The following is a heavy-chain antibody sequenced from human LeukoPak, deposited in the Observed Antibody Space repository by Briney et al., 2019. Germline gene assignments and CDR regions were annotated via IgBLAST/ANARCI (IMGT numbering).Heavy chain of an antibody. V-gene: IGHV3-21*04. D-gene: IGHD2-15*01. CDR1: GFTFNNYI. CDR3: ARVLRYCSGGNCYSGGLGYMDV. J-gene: IGHJ6*03. Sequence: RAGGSPRLSCAASGFTFNNYIMNWVRQAPGKGLEWVSSISSSSDYIYYADSVKGRFTISRDNAKNSLFLQMNSLRAEDTAVYYCARVLRYCSGGNCYSGGLGYMDVWGKGTTVTVSS. CDR2: ISSSSDYI.